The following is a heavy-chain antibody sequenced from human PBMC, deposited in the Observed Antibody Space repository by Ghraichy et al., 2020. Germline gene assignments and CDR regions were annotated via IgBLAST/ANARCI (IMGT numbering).Heavy chain of an antibody. Sequence: ASVKVSCKTFGYTFTSYSIHWVRQAPGQGLQYMGIINPSGGTTGYAQKFQGRVTMTADTSTSTVYMELSSLTSEDTAIYYCARSITIFGVIDFWGQGTLVSVSS. J-gene: IGHJ4*02. D-gene: IGHD3-3*01. V-gene: IGHV1-46*01. CDR1: GYTFTSYS. CDR3: ARSITIFGVIDF. CDR2: INPSGGTT.